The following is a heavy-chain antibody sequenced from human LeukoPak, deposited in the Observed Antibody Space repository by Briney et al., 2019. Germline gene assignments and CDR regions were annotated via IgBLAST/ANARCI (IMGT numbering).Heavy chain of an antibody. Sequence: ASVKVSCKASGYTFTSYYMHWVRQAPGQGLEWMGIINPSGGSTSYAQKFQGRVTMTRDTSTSTVYMELSSLRSEDTAVYYCAREGGAYCGGDCYADAFDIWGQGTMVTVSS. CDR1: GYTFTSYY. V-gene: IGHV1-46*01. CDR2: INPSGGST. CDR3: AREGGAYCGGDCYADAFDI. J-gene: IGHJ3*02. D-gene: IGHD2-21*02.